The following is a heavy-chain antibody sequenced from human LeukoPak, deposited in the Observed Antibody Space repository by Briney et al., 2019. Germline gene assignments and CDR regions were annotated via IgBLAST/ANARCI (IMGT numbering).Heavy chain of an antibody. V-gene: IGHV3-21*01. D-gene: IGHD1-26*01. Sequence: PGGSLRLSCAASGFTFSSYSMNWVRQAPGKGLEWVSSISSSSSYIYYADSVKGRFTISRDNSKNTLYLQMNSLRAEDTAVYYCAKDLRRIVGATKGMDVWGKGTTVTVSS. CDR3: AKDLRRIVGATKGMDV. CDR2: ISSSSSYI. J-gene: IGHJ6*03. CDR1: GFTFSSYS.